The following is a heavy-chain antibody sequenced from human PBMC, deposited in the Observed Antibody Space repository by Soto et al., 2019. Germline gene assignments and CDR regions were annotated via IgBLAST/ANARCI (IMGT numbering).Heavy chain of an antibody. D-gene: IGHD3-10*01. Sequence: NPXETLSLTFTVAVGSIGSFYWTWILQPPGKVLDWLGYIYYSGSTNYNPSLKSRVTISVHTSKNHFSLKLSSVTAADTAVYYCARGWSYGSGSYLNWFDHWGQGTLVTVSS. J-gene: IGHJ5*02. CDR2: IYYSGST. CDR1: VGSIGSFY. V-gene: IGHV4-59*01. CDR3: ARGWSYGSGSYLNWFDH.